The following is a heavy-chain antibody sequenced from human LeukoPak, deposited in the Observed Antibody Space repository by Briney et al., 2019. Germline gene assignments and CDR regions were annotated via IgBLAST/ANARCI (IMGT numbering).Heavy chain of an antibody. Sequence: GGSLRLSCAVSGFTFSSYWMGWVRQAPGKGLEWVANIKPDGGEKYYVDSVKGRFTISRDNAKNSLNLQMSSLRAEDTAVYYCARDPTTSQGSDAFDIWGQGTRVTVS. V-gene: IGHV3-7*01. CDR2: IKPDGGEK. J-gene: IGHJ3*02. CDR3: ARDPTTSQGSDAFDI. D-gene: IGHD1-1*01. CDR1: GFTFSSYW.